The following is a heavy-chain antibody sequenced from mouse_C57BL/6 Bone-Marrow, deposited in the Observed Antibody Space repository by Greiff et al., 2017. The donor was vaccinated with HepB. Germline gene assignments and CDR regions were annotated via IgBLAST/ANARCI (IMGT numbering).Heavy chain of an antibody. CDR3: APRYYYFDY. J-gene: IGHJ2*01. V-gene: IGHV1-81*01. D-gene: IGHD2-1*01. CDR2: IYPRSGNT. Sequence: LEESGAELARPGASVKLSCKASGYTFTSYGISWVKQRTGQGLEWIGEIYPRSGNTYYNEKFKGKATLTADKSSSTAYMELRSLTSEDSAVYFCAPRYYYFDYWGQGTTLTVSS. CDR1: GYTFTSYG.